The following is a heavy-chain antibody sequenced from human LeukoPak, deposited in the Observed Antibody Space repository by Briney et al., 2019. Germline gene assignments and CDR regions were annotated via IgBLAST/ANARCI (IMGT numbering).Heavy chain of an antibody. Sequence: PSVTLSLTCSVSGGSISLSYYYWGWIRQPPGKALEWIGSVYYSGTTSYNPSLKSRVTISVDMSKNHFSLRLSSVTAADTAMYYCARGTLYSGWSYYFDYWGQGSQVTVSS. CDR2: VYYSGTT. V-gene: IGHV4-39*07. CDR1: GGSISLSYYY. D-gene: IGHD6-19*01. CDR3: ARGTLYSGWSYYFDY. J-gene: IGHJ4*02.